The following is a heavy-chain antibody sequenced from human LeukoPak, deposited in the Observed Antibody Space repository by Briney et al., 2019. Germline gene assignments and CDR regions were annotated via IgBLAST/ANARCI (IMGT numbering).Heavy chain of an antibody. J-gene: IGHJ4*02. CDR2: ISAYNGST. V-gene: IGHV1-18*01. Sequence: ASVKVSCKASGYTFTSYGISWVRQAPGQGLEWMAWISAYNGSTNYAQILQGRVTMTTDTSTSTAYMELRSLRSDDTAVYYCARGPSHGVPVLFAIDYGDYGIDNWGQGTLVTVSS. D-gene: IGHD4-17*01. CDR3: ARGPSHGVPVLFAIDYGDYGIDN. CDR1: GYTFTSYG.